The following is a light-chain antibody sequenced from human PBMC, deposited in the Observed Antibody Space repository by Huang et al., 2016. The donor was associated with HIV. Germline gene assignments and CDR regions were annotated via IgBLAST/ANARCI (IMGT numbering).Light chain of an antibody. J-gene: IGKJ3*01. CDR2: SMN. CDR3: QQTYCIPVT. CDR1: QNIGYS. Sequence: DVQMTQSPSYLSASIRDRVTISCRASQNIGYSLNWYQQKPGKTPRLLIYSMNKLDSGVPSRFVGSGSGTGFTLTIAGLQPEDIATYFCQQTYCIPVTFGPGSRVDL. V-gene: IGKV1-39*01.